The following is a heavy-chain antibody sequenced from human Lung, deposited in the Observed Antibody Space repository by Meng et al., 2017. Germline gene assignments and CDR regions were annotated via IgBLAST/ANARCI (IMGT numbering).Heavy chain of an antibody. Sequence: QVKHQQWGSVLLKPSETLLLTCVVSGGSFSDYYWSWIRQPPGKGLEWIGEINHSGSTNYNPSLESRATISVDTSQNNLSLKLSSVTAADSAVYYCARGPTTMAHDFDYWGQGTLVTVSS. CDR2: INHSGST. V-gene: IGHV4-34*01. CDR1: GGSFSDYY. CDR3: ARGPTTMAHDFDY. D-gene: IGHD4-11*01. J-gene: IGHJ4*02.